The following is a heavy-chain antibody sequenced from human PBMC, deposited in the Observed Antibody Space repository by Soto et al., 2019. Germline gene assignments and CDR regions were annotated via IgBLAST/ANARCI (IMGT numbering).Heavy chain of an antibody. V-gene: IGHV1-69*13. J-gene: IGHJ6*02. Sequence: ASVKVSFKACGGTFSSYAISWLRQAPGQGLEWMGGIIPIFGTANYAQKFQGRVTITADESTSTAYMELSSLRSEDTAVYYCASPFYGMDVWGQGTTVTVSS. CDR2: IIPIFGTA. CDR1: GGTFSSYA. CDR3: ASPFYGMDV.